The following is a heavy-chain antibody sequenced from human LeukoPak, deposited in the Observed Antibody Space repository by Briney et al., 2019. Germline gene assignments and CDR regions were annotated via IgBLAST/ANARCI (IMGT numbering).Heavy chain of an antibody. J-gene: IGHJ4*02. CDR1: GFTFSSYS. V-gene: IGHV3-48*04. D-gene: IGHD2-15*01. Sequence: GGSLRLSCAASGFTFSSYSMNWVRQAPGKGLKWLSYLSSSSEVIYCADSVRGRFTMSRDNAKNSLYLQVNSLRAEDTAVYYCARDGVVMVVAAILDYWGQGTLVTVSS. CDR2: LSSSSEVI. CDR3: ARDGVVMVVAAILDY.